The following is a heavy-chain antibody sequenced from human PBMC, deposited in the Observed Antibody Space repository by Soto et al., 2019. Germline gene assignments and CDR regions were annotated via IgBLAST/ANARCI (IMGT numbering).Heavy chain of an antibody. V-gene: IGHV4-4*02. CDR3: AIYLGGGSCYLGAFDI. Sequence: QMQLQESGPGLVKPSGTLSLTCTVSGVSINSANWWTWVRQSPGKGLEWIGEIYHSGSTNFNTSLNSRVTISVDNSKNQFYLELTSVTAADTAVYYFAIYLGGGSCYLGAFDIWGQGTMVTVSS. CDR1: GVSINSANW. D-gene: IGHD2-15*01. J-gene: IGHJ3*02. CDR2: IYHSGST.